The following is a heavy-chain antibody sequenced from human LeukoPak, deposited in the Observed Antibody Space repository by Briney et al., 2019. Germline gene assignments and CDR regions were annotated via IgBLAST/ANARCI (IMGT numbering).Heavy chain of an antibody. CDR2: IKLDGSEK. CDR1: GFSFGKYW. J-gene: IGHJ4*02. Sequence: GGSLRLSCVASGFSFGKYWMGWVRQAPGKGLEWVANIKLDGSEKNYVDSVKGRFTISRDNTKNSLYLQMNSLRAEDTAVFYCARDQYDTWSRRGNFDSWGQGTLVIVSS. V-gene: IGHV3-7*03. D-gene: IGHD3/OR15-3a*01. CDR3: ARDQYDTWSRRGNFDS.